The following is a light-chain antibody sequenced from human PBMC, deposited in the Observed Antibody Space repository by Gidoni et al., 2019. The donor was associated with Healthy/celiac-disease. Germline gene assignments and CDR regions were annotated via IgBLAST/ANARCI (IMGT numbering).Light chain of an antibody. V-gene: IGKV1-39*01. CDR3: RQRYSTLPYT. CDR1: QSISSY. J-gene: IGKJ2*01. CDR2: AAS. Sequence: DIQMTQSPSSLSASVGDRVTITCRASQSISSYLNWYQQKPGKAPKLLIYAASSLQSGVPSRFSGSGCATDFTIPISSLQPEDFVASYCRQRYSTLPYTFGQGTRLEIK.